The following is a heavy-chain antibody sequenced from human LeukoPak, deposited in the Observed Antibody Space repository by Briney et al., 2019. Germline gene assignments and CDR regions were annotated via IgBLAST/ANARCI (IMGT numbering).Heavy chain of an antibody. V-gene: IGHV3-7*01. CDR1: EFTFSNSW. D-gene: IGHD3-22*01. Sequence: GGSLRLSCAASEFTFSNSWMSWVRQAPGKGLEWVATIKPDGSAQYYVDSVKGRFTISGDNAKNSLFLQINSLRAEDTAVYYCANGGTYSSGPWGQGTLVTVSS. J-gene: IGHJ5*02. CDR3: ANGGTYSSGP. CDR2: IKPDGSAQ.